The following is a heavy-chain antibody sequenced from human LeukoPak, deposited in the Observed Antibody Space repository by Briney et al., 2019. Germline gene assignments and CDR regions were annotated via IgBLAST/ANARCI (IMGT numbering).Heavy chain of an antibody. V-gene: IGHV4-34*01. CDR3: ARGVAVALVRYFDY. Sequence: SETLSFTCAVYGGSFSGYYWSWIRQPPGKGLEWIGEINHSGSTNYNPSLKSRVTISVDTSKNQFSLKLSSVTAADTAVYYCARGVAVALVRYFDYWGQGSLVTVSS. J-gene: IGHJ4*02. CDR1: GGSFSGYY. CDR2: INHSGST. D-gene: IGHD6-19*01.